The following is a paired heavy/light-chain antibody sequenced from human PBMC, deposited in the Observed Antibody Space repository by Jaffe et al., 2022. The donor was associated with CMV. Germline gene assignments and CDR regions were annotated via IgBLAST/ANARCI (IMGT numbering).Heavy chain of an antibody. D-gene: IGHD6-19*01. Sequence: QLQLQESGPGRVKPSETLSLTCTVSGGSISSSSYYWGWIRQPPGKGLEWIGSIYYSGNTYYNPSLKSRVTISVDTSKNQFSLNLGSVTAADTAVYYCARHAYGSGWSPFHLDYWGQGTLVTVSS. CDR2: IYYSGNT. CDR3: ARHAYGSGWSPFHLDY. V-gene: IGHV4-39*01. CDR1: GGSISSSSYY. J-gene: IGHJ4*02.
Light chain of an antibody. CDR1: SSNIGNNY. V-gene: IGLV1-51*01. Sequence: QSVLTQPPSVSAAPGQKVTISCSGSSSNIGNNYVSWYQQLPGTAPKLLIYDNNKRPSGIPDRFSVSKSGTSATLGITGLQTGDEADYYCGTWDSSLSAFYVFGTGTKVTVL. CDR3: GTWDSSLSAFYV. CDR2: DNN. J-gene: IGLJ1*01.